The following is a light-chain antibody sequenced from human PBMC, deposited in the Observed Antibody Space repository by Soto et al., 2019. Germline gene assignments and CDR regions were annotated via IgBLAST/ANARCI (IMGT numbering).Light chain of an antibody. Sequence: DIPMTQSPSSLSASVGDRVTITCRASQGIRNDLGWYQQKPGKAPKRLIYAASTLQSGVPSRFSGSGFGTDFTLTISSLQAEDFASYYCQQLRSYPSTFGGGTKVEIK. CDR3: QQLRSYPST. CDR1: QGIRND. CDR2: AAS. J-gene: IGKJ4*01. V-gene: IGKV1-17*01.